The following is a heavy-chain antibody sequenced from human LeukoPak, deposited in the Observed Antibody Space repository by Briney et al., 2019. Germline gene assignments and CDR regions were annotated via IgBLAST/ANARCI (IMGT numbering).Heavy chain of an antibody. Sequence: GRSLRLSCAASGFTFSSYEMNWVRQAPGKGLEWVSYISSSGSTIYYADSVKGRFTISRDNAKNSLYLQMNSLRAENTAVYYCAELGITMIGGVWGKGTTITISS. J-gene: IGHJ6*04. D-gene: IGHD3-10*02. CDR3: AELGITMIGGV. CDR1: GFTFSSYE. V-gene: IGHV3-48*03. CDR2: ISSSGSTI.